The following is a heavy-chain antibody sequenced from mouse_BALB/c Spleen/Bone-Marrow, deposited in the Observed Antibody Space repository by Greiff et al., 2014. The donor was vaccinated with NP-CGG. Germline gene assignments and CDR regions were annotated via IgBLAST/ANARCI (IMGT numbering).Heavy chain of an antibody. D-gene: IGHD1-1*01. CDR2: IDPANGNT. CDR1: GFNIKDTY. J-gene: IGHJ4*01. V-gene: IGHV14-3*02. Sequence: EVKLMESGAELVKPGASVKLSCTASGFNIKDTYMHWVKQRPEQGLEWIGRIDPANGNTKYDPKLQGRATVTADTSSSTAYLQLSGLTSEDTAVYYCARYYYRTMDYWGQGTSVTVSS. CDR3: ARYYYRTMDY.